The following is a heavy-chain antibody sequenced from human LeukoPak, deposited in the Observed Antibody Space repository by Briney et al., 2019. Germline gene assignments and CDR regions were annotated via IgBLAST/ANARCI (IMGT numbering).Heavy chain of an antibody. CDR1: GYSFTSYG. CDR2: ISAYNGNT. V-gene: IGHV1-18*01. CDR3: ARNIPGIAVAGPSDY. D-gene: IGHD6-19*01. Sequence: ASVKVSCKASGYSFTSYGISWVRQAPGQGLEWMGWISAYNGNTNYAQKLQGRVTMTTDTSTSTAYMELRSLRSDDTAVYYCARNIPGIAVAGPSDYWGQGTLVTVSS. J-gene: IGHJ4*02.